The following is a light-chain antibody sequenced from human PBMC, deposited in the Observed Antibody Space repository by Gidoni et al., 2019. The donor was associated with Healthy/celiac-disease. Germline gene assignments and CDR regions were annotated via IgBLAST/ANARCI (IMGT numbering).Light chain of an antibody. V-gene: IGLV3-1*01. J-gene: IGLJ2*01. CDR3: QAWDSSTDVV. CDR2: QDS. CDR1: KLGDKY. Sequence: SYELTQTPSVSVSPGQTASITCSGDKLGDKYACWYQQKPGQSPVLVIYQDSKRPSGIHARFSGSNSGNTATLTISGTQAMDEADYYCQAWDSSTDVVFGGGTKLTVL.